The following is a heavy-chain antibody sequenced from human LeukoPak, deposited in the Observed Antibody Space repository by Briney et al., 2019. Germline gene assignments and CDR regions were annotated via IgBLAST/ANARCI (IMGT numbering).Heavy chain of an antibody. V-gene: IGHV2-5*02. CDR2: IYWDDDK. CDR1: GFSLSTSGVG. Sequence: SGPTLVKPPQTLTLTCTFSGFSLSTSGVGVGWIRQPPGKALEWLALIYWDDDKRYSPSLKSRLTITKDTSKNQVVLTMTNMDPVDTATYYRAHRGPGSYLGFAFDIWGQGTMVTVSS. D-gene: IGHD3-10*01. J-gene: IGHJ3*02. CDR3: AHRGPGSYLGFAFDI.